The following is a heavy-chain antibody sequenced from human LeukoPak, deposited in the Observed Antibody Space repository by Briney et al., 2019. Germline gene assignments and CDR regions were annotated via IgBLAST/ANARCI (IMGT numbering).Heavy chain of an antibody. CDR2: IYTSGST. D-gene: IGHD5-18*01. CDR3: ARDPKTPLAMGPNWFDP. J-gene: IGHJ5*02. Sequence: RTSETLSLTCTVSGGSISSYYWSWIRQPAGKGLEWIGRIYTSGSTNYNPSLKSRVTMSVDTSKNQFSLKLSSVTAADTAVYYWARDPKTPLAMGPNWFDPWGQGTLVTVSS. CDR1: GGSISSYY. V-gene: IGHV4-4*07.